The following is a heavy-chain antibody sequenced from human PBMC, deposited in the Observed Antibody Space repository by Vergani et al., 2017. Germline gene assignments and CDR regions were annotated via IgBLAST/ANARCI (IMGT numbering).Heavy chain of an antibody. Sequence: VQLVESGGGLVKPGGSLRLSCAASGFTFSDYYMSWIRQAPGKGLEWVSYISSSGSTIYYADSVKGRFTISRDNAKNSLYLQMNSLRAEDTAVYYCASTKVEYCSSTSCYSGAFDIWGQGTMVTVSS. CDR2: ISSSGSTI. CDR1: GFTFSDYY. V-gene: IGHV3-11*01. CDR3: ASTKVEYCSSTSCYSGAFDI. J-gene: IGHJ3*02. D-gene: IGHD2-2*02.